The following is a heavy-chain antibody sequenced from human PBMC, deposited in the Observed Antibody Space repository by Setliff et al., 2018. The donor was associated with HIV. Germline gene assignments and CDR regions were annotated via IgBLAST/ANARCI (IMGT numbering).Heavy chain of an antibody. J-gene: IGHJ3*01. CDR1: GGSFSGYY. Sequence: PSETLSLTCAVYGGSFSGYYWSWIRQPPGKGLEWIGEINHSGSTSYNPSLKSRVTISVDTSKKQFSLKVNSVTAADTAAHYCARDCSGGTCHSGGGYDTFDFWGQGTMVTVSS. CDR3: ARDCSGGTCHSGGGYDTFDF. D-gene: IGHD2-15*01. CDR2: INHSGST. V-gene: IGHV4-34*01.